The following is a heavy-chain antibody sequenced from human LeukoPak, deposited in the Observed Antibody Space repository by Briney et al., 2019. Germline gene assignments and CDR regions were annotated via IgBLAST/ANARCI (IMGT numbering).Heavy chain of an antibody. CDR1: GYTSTAYY. V-gene: IGHV1-2*02. Sequence: ASMQVSSKASGYTSTAYYIHCLRHHPGQRRQWMGWSNPNSGDPNYAQTFQGRVTMTRDTSITTAYMGLSRLTSDDTAVYFCARGHYYSDITFPLHYWGQGTLVTVSS. D-gene: IGHD3-22*01. J-gene: IGHJ4*02. CDR2: SNPNSGDP. CDR3: ARGHYYSDITFPLHY.